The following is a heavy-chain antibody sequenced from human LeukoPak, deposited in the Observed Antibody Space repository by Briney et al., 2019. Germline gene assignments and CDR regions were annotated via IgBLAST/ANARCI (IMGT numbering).Heavy chain of an antibody. CDR1: GGSISSSSYY. Sequence: SETLSLTCTVSGGSISSSSYYWGWIRQPPGKGLEWIGSIYYGGSTYYNPSLKSRVSISVDTSKNQFSLKLSSVTAADTAVYYCARPMAYSSGWYGYYYGMDVWGQGTTVTVSS. CDR3: ARPMAYSSGWYGYYYGMDV. D-gene: IGHD6-19*01. V-gene: IGHV4-39*01. CDR2: IYYGGST. J-gene: IGHJ6*02.